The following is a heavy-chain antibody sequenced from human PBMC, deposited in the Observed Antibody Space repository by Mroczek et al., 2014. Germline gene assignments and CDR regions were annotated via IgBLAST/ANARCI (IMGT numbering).Heavy chain of an antibody. J-gene: IGHJ6*02. Sequence: QVQLQESGPGLVKPSETLSLTCTVSGGSISSYYWSWIRQPAGKGLEWIGRIYTSGSTNYNPSLKSRVTMSVDTSKNQFSLKLSSVTAADTAVYYCARDLRPNFTMVRGMRQEKYYYYGMDVWGQGTTGHRLL. CDR3: ARDLRPNFTMVRGMRQEKYYYYGMDV. D-gene: IGHD3-10*01. V-gene: IGHV4-4*07. CDR2: IYTSGST. CDR1: GGSISSYY.